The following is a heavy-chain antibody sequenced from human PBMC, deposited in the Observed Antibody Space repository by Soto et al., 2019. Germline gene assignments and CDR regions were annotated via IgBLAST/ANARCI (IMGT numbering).Heavy chain of an antibody. CDR3: AIESGEWFVDLLPRGWFDP. J-gene: IGHJ5*02. CDR1: GGSISSYY. CDR2: IYYSGST. Sequence: SETLSLTCTVSGGSISSYYWSWIRQPPGKGLEWLGYIYYSGSTNYNPSLKSRITIAIDTSRNQFSLRLSSVTAADTAVYYCAIESGEWFVDLLPRGWFDPWSQGTLVTLSS. D-gene: IGHD3-10*01. V-gene: IGHV4-59*01.